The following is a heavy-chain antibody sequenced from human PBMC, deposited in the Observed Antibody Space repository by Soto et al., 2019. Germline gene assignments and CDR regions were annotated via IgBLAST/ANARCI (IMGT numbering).Heavy chain of an antibody. Sequence: ASVKVSCKASGYTFTSYDINWVRQATGQGLEWMGWMNPNSGNTGYAQKFQGRVTMTRNTSISTSYMELSSLRSEDTAVYYCARSVSSSELYYYYGMDVWGQGTTVTVSS. CDR2: MNPNSGNT. J-gene: IGHJ6*02. CDR1: GYTFTSYD. D-gene: IGHD6-6*01. CDR3: ARSVSSSELYYYYGMDV. V-gene: IGHV1-8*01.